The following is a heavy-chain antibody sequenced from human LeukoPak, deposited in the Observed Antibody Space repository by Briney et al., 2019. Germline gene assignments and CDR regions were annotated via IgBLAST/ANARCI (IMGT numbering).Heavy chain of an antibody. V-gene: IGHV3-21*01. D-gene: IGHD3-10*01. Sequence: PGGSLRLSCAASGFTFSSSSMDWVRQAPGKGLEWVSSISGSSSYIYFADSVKGRFTISRDNAKNSLYLQMNSLRAEDTAVYYSARDLEYGSGSPSAGFDYWGQGALVTVSS. CDR1: GFTFSSSS. J-gene: IGHJ4*02. CDR3: ARDLEYGSGSPSAGFDY. CDR2: ISGSSSYI.